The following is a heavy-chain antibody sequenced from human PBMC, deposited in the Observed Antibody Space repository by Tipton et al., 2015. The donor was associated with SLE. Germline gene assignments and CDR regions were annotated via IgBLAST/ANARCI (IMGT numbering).Heavy chain of an antibody. CDR1: GFTFSNYA. CDR2: VYTDGRT. J-gene: IGHJ6*02. V-gene: IGHV3-23*03. D-gene: IGHD1-1*01. Sequence: GSLRLSCAASGFTFSNYAMSWVRQAPGKGLEWVTVVYTDGRTQYVDSVKGRFTISRDNSQKTVYLQMNSLRTEDTAVYFCARETTETRDGLDVWGQGTTVIVSS. CDR3: ARETTETRDGLDV.